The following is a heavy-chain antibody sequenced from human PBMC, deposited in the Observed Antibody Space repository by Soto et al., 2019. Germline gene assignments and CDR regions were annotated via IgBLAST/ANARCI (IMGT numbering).Heavy chain of an antibody. CDR2: IIPIFGTA. V-gene: IGHV1-69*01. CDR1: GGTFSSYA. Sequence: QVQLVQSGAEVKKPGSSVKVSCKASGGTFSSYAISWVRQAPGQGLEWMGGIIPIFGTANYAQKFQGRVTITADEPTSKAYMELSSLRSEDTAVYYCATVEDIVATISNYYYGMDVWGQGTTVTVSS. J-gene: IGHJ6*02. CDR3: ATVEDIVATISNYYYGMDV. D-gene: IGHD5-12*01.